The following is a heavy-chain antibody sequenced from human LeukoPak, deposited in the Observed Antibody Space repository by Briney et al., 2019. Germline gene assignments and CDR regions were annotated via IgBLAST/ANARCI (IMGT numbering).Heavy chain of an antibody. Sequence: PSETLSLTCTVSGGSISSALYHWGWIRQPPGKNLEWLGSVYYTGSTHNNPSLKSRVTISVDTSKNQFSLNLSSVTAADTAVYYCARQEIGLRSFDPWGQGTLVTVSS. V-gene: IGHV4-39*01. CDR2: VYYTGST. CDR3: ARQEIGLRSFDP. CDR1: GGSISSALYH. D-gene: IGHD3/OR15-3a*01. J-gene: IGHJ5*02.